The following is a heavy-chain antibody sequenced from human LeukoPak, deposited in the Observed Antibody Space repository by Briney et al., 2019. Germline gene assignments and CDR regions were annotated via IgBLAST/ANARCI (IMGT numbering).Heavy chain of an antibody. J-gene: IGHJ6*02. V-gene: IGHV4-39*01. CDR3: ARSSGPDYYGLDV. CDR2: IYYSGST. Sequence: SETLSLTCTVSDASFSSTNYWWVWIRRPPGKGLEWIGSIYYSGSTNINPSLKSRVTLFIDMSTKQFSLRLASMTAADTAVFYCARSSGPDYYGLDVWGQGTTVTVSS. CDR1: DASFSSTNYW. D-gene: IGHD6-19*01.